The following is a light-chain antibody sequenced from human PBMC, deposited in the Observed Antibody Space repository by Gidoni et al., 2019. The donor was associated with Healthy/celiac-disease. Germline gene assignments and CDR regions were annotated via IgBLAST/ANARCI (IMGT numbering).Light chain of an antibody. CDR1: QSLVYSDGNTY. Sequence: DVVMTQSPLSLPVTLGQPASISCRSSQSLVYSDGNTYLNWFQQRPGHSPRRLIYKVSNRDSGVPDRFSGSGSGTDFTLKISRVEAEDVGVYYCMQGTHWRTFGQGTKVEIK. V-gene: IGKV2-30*01. CDR2: KVS. CDR3: MQGTHWRT. J-gene: IGKJ1*01.